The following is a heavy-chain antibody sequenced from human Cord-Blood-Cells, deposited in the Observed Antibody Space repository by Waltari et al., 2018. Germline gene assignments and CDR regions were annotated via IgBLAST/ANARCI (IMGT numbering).Heavy chain of an antibody. J-gene: IGHJ4*02. CDR2: ISSSSSTI. D-gene: IGHD3-3*01. V-gene: IGHV3-48*02. CDR1: GLTFSSYS. Sequence: EVKLVESGVGLVQRGGSLRLSCVAVGLTFSSYSMNWVRQAPGKGLEGVSYISSSSSTIYYADSVKGRFTISRDNAKNSLYLQMNSLRDEDTAVYYCASSNKAYYDFWSGYYDYWGQGTLVTVSS. CDR3: ASSNKAYYDFWSGYYDY.